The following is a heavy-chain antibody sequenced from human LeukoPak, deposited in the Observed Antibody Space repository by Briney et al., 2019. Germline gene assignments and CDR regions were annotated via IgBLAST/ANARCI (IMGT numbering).Heavy chain of an antibody. V-gene: IGHV3-23*01. CDR3: AKDGGYYDSSGYYYETDAFDI. J-gene: IGHJ3*02. CDR2: ISGSGGTT. Sequence: PGGSLRLSCAASGFTFSTYAMSWVRQAPGKGLEWVSGISGSGGTTYYADSVKGRFTISRDNSKNTLYLQMNSLRAEDTAVYYCAKDGGYYDSSGYYYETDAFDIWGQGTMVTVSS. CDR1: GFTFSTYA. D-gene: IGHD3-22*01.